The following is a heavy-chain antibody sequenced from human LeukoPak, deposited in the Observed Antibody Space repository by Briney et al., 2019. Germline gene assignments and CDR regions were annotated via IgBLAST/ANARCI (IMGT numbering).Heavy chain of an antibody. J-gene: IGHJ4*02. Sequence: PSETLSLTCTVSGGSISSTSFYWGWIRQPPGKGLEWIGSVYYSGSTDYNPSLKSRVTISVDTSKNQFSLKLSFVTAADTAVYYCARGSGYYYGDFDFWGQGTLVTVSS. CDR2: VYYSGST. D-gene: IGHD3-22*01. V-gene: IGHV4-39*01. CDR3: ARGSGYYYGDFDF. CDR1: GGSISSTSFY.